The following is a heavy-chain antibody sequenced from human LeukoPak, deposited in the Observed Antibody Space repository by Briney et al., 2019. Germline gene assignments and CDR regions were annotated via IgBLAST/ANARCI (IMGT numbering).Heavy chain of an antibody. V-gene: IGHV3-7*01. CDR3: ARGRGGYPD. J-gene: IGHJ3*01. D-gene: IGHD5-12*01. CDR2: IKQDGSEK. CDR1: GFTFRSSY. Sequence: GGSLRHSCAASGFTFRSSYMSWVRQAPGKGLEWVANIKQDGSEKYYVDSVKGRFTISRDNAKNSLYLQMNSLRAEDTAVYYCARGRGGYPDWGQGTMVTVSS.